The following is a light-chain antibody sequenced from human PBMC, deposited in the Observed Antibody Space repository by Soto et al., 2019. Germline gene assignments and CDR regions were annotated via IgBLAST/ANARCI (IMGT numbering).Light chain of an antibody. CDR3: QQYTGPPTT. Sequence: EIAMTQSPASLSVFPGKRATLSCRASHRVSSYLAWYQQKPGQAPRLLIYGASTRAAGIPDRFSGSGSGTDFTLTITRLEPEDSAVYFCQQYTGPPTTFGQGTRLEIK. J-gene: IGKJ5*01. V-gene: IGKV3D-15*01. CDR2: GAS. CDR1: HRVSSY.